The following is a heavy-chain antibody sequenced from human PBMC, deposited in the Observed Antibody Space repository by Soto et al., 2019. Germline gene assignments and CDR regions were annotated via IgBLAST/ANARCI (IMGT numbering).Heavy chain of an antibody. CDR2: FDPEDGET. CDR3: AREREGGNYDYVWGSYRSNAMDV. J-gene: IGHJ6*02. V-gene: IGHV1-24*01. D-gene: IGHD3-16*02. Sequence: ASVKVSCKVSGYTLTELSMHWVRQAPGKGLEWMGGFDPEDGETIYAQKFQGRVTMTEDTSTDTAYMELSSLRSEDTAVYYCAREREGGNYDYVWGSYRSNAMDVWGQGTKVTVSS. CDR1: GYTLTELS.